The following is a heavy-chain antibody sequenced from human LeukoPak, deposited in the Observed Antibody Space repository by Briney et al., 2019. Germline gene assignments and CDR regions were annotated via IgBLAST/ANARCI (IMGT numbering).Heavy chain of an antibody. D-gene: IGHD2-15*01. V-gene: IGHV4-34*01. Sequence: SETLSLTCAVYGDSFSGYYWSWIRQPPGKGLEWIGEINHSGSTNYNPYRKSRVTISVDSSKNQLSLNLISVTAADTAVYYCARGPHCSGGSCYSPAFDYWGQGTLVTVSS. CDR3: ARGPHCSGGSCYSPAFDY. J-gene: IGHJ4*02. CDR1: GDSFSGYY. CDR2: INHSGST.